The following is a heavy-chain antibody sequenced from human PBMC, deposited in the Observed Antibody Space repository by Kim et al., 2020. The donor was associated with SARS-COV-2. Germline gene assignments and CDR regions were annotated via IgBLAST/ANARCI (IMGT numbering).Heavy chain of an antibody. CDR2: IFYSGNT. Sequence: SETLSLTCSVSSGSVNSGSYYWSWLRQTPGRGLEWIGYIFYSGNTNYNPSLKSRVTMSIDTSKKQFSLKLNSVTAADTAIYYCARDTEADFHGSSGPQCLFDEWGQGALGTVSS. D-gene: IGHD3-10*01. CDR3: ARDTEADFHGSSGPQCLFDE. J-gene: IGHJ4*02. V-gene: IGHV4-61*01. CDR1: SGSVNSGSYY.